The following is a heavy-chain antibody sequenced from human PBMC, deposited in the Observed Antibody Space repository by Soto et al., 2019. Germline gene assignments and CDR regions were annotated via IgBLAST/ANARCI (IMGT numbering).Heavy chain of an antibody. J-gene: IGHJ4*02. CDR3: AKPNLFRSSTSCYDY. CDR1: GFTFSSYA. Sequence: WVSLRLSCAASGFTFSSYAMSWVRQAPGKGLEWVSVISGSGGLTNYADSVKGRFSISRDNSKNTLYLQMNSLRAEDTAVYYCAKPNLFRSSTSCYDYWGQGTLVTVSS. V-gene: IGHV3-23*01. CDR2: ISGSGGLT. D-gene: IGHD2-2*01.